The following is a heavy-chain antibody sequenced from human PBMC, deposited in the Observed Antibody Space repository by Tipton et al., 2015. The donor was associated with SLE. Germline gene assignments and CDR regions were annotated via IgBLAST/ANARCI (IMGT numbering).Heavy chain of an antibody. V-gene: IGHV4-59*12. D-gene: IGHD1-20*01. CDR2: IHSTGST. CDR3: ARGITGVTGFDP. J-gene: IGHJ5*02. CDR1: GASISRNY. Sequence: TLSLTCSVSGASISRNYWVWIRQSPGKGLEWIGYIHSTGSTNSNPSLRSRVTMSIDTSKNQFSLKLTSVTAADTALYYCARGITGVTGFDPWGQGNLVTVSS.